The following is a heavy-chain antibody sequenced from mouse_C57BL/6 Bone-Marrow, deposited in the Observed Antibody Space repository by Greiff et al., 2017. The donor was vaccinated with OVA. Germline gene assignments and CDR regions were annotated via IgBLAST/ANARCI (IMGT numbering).Heavy chain of an antibody. CDR2: IHPNRGST. Sequence: QVQLKESGAELVKPGASVKLSCKASGYTFTSYWMHWVKQRPGQGLEWIGMIHPNRGSTNYNETFKSKATLTVDKSSSTAYMQLRSLTAEDSAGYYCARTGATDYWGQGTTLTVSA. V-gene: IGHV1-64*01. CDR1: GYTFTSYW. J-gene: IGHJ2*01. CDR3: ARTGATDY. D-gene: IGHD3-1*01.